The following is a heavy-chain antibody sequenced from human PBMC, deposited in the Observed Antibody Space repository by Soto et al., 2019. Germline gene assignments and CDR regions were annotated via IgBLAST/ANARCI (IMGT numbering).Heavy chain of an antibody. J-gene: IGHJ2*01. CDR2: IKQDGSEK. CDR1: GFTFSSYW. CDR3: ARVHYDFWSGYFEGGYFDL. Sequence: EVQLVESGGGLVQPGGSLRLSCAASGFTFSSYWMSWVRQAPGKGLEWVANIKQDGSEKYYVDSVKGRFTISRDNAKNSLYLQMNSLRAEDTAVYYCARVHYDFWSGYFEGGYFDLWGRDTLVTVSS. D-gene: IGHD3-3*01. V-gene: IGHV3-7*01.